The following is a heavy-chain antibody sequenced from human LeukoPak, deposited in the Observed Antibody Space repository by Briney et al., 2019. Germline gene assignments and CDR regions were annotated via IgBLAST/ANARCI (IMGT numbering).Heavy chain of an antibody. V-gene: IGHV3-15*01. CDR1: GFTFSDAW. CDR2: IKSKSDGGTI. CDR3: TIVWKTGRFDP. J-gene: IGHJ5*02. Sequence: GGSLRLSCAASGFTFSDAWMSWVRQAPGKGLEWVGRIKSKSDGGTIEYAGAVKGRFAISRDDSKNTLYLQMSSLKTEDTALYHCTIVWKTGRFDPWGQGTLVTVSS. D-gene: IGHD3-16*02.